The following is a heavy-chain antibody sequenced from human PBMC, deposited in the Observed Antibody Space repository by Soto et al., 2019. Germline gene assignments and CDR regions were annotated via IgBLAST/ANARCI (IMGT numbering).Heavy chain of an antibody. CDR3: ARLAQGGYYYYGMDV. CDR1: GYSFTSYW. CDR2: IDPSDSYT. Sequence: GESLKISCKGSGYSFTSYWISWVRQMPGKGLEWMGRIDPSDSYTNYSPSFQGHVTISADKSISTAYLQWSSLKASDTAMYYCARLAQGGYYYYGMDVWGQGTTVTVSS. D-gene: IGHD2-15*01. J-gene: IGHJ6*02. V-gene: IGHV5-10-1*01.